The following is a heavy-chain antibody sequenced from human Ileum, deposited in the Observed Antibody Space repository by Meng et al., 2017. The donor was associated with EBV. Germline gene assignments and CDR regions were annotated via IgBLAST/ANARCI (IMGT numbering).Heavy chain of an antibody. CDR3: ARDGGFSVGATKYDY. D-gene: IGHD1-26*01. CDR1: GYTFTGYA. CDR2: INPGSGNT. Sequence: HVVQSGAEVKMPGASIHLSCKASGYTFTGYAIHWVRQAPGQRLEWMGWINPGSGNTKYSQKFQGRVTITRDTSATTVYMDLSSLRSEDTAVFYCARDGGFSVGATKYDYWGQGALVTVSS. V-gene: IGHV1-3*01. J-gene: IGHJ4*02.